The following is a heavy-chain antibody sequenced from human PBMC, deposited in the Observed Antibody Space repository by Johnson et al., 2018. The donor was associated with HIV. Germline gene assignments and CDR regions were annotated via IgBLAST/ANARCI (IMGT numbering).Heavy chain of an antibody. J-gene: IGHJ3*02. D-gene: IGHD2-15*01. CDR1: GFTFSSYA. CDR3: ARDPDVTPGAFDI. CDR2: IYSGAST. Sequence: VQLVESGGGVVQPGRSLRLSCAASGFTFSSYAMHWVRQAPGKGLEWVAIIYSGASTYYADSVKGRFTVSRDNSKNTLYLQMNSLRAEDTAVYYCARDPDVTPGAFDIWGQGTMVTVSS. V-gene: IGHV3-66*01.